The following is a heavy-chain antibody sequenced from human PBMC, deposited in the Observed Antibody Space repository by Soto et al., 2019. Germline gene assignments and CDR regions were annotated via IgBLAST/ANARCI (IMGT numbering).Heavy chain of an antibody. CDR3: ARGYCSGGNCYSGMDV. J-gene: IGHJ6*02. D-gene: IGHD2-15*01. CDR2: IIPISGTT. V-gene: IGHV1-69*13. CDR1: GGTFSTHA. Sequence: SVKVSCKASGGTFSTHAIIWVRQAPGHGLEWKGGIIPISGTTYYTQKFQGRVTITADEPTSTAFMELSSLKSEDTAEFYCARGYCSGGNCYSGMDVWGQGTMVTVSS.